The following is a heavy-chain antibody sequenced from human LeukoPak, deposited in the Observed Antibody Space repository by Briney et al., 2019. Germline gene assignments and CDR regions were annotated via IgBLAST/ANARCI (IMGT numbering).Heavy chain of an antibody. V-gene: IGHV1-46*01. J-gene: IGHJ4*02. CDR3: ARHVRPIGGSWNQFNFDY. CDR2: INPSGGIT. Sequence: ASVKVSCKASGYTFTNYYMHWVRQAPGQGLEWMGIINPSGGITNYAQKFQGRVTMTRDMSTSTVYMELSSLRSEDTAVYYCARHVRPIGGSWNQFNFDYWGQGTLVTVSS. CDR1: GYTFTNYY. D-gene: IGHD6-13*01.